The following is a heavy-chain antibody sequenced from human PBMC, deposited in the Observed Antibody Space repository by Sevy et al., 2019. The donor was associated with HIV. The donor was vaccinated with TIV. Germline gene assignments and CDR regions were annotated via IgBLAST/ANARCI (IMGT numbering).Heavy chain of an antibody. D-gene: IGHD4-17*01. CDR1: GGSISSGAYS. J-gene: IGHJ4*02. CDR2: IFHTGST. V-gene: IGHV4-30-2*01. CDR3: VRDGGTVTTPGYFDY. Sequence: SETLSLTCTVSGGSISSGAYSWNWIRQPPGKGLEWIGYIFHTGSTYYNPSLKSRVTVSVDSSKTQFSLKMTSVTAADTAAYYCVRDGGTVTTPGYFDYWGQGTLVTVSS.